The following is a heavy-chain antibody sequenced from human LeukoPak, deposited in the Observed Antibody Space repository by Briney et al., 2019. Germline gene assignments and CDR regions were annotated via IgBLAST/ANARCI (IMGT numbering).Heavy chain of an antibody. CDR3: ARLWDGSYNFDY. Sequence: GAPLKTSFKGPGSRFTSYWIGWGRQLPGKGLGGVGVICHGDCGTRYSPPFQGRVTISDDKYSRTAYLQWSSLKASDTAMYYCARLWDGSYNFDYWGQGTLVTVSS. J-gene: IGHJ4*02. D-gene: IGHD1-26*01. CDR2: ICHGDCGT. V-gene: IGHV5-51*01. CDR1: GSRFTSYW.